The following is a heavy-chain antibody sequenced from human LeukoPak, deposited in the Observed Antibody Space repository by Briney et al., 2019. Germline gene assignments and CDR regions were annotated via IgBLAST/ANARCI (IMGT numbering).Heavy chain of an antibody. J-gene: IGHJ4*02. CDR1: GFTFSSYA. Sequence: GGSLRLSCAASGFTFSSYAMSWVRQAPGEGLEWVSAISSTGGRTYYADSVKGRFTISRDNSRNTVYLQMNSLRAEDTAVYYCAKESPYGDNRLYYFDYWGQGTLVTVSS. CDR3: AKESPYGDNRLYYFDY. D-gene: IGHD4-17*01. CDR2: ISSTGGRT. V-gene: IGHV3-23*01.